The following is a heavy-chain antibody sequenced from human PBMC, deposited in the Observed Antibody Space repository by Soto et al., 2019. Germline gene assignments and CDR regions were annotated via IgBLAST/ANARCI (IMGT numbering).Heavy chain of an antibody. CDR3: ARDRCSGGSCHEWFDP. Sequence: SETLSLTCTVSGGSISSYYWSWIRQPPGKGLEWIGYIYYSGSTNYNPSIKSRVTISVDTSKNQFSLKLSSVTAADTAVYYCARDRCSGGSCHEWFDPWGQGTLVTVSS. V-gene: IGHV4-59*01. CDR1: GGSISSYY. D-gene: IGHD2-15*01. CDR2: IYYSGST. J-gene: IGHJ5*02.